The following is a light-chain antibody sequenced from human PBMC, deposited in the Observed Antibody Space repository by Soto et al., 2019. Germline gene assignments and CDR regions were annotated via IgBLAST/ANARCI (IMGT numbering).Light chain of an antibody. J-gene: IGKJ5*01. CDR3: QQYYTRIT. CDR1: QSVLFSSDNKNY. V-gene: IGKV4-1*01. Sequence: DSVMTQSPDSLAVSLGERATINCKSSQSVLFSSDNKNYLAWYQQKPGQPPKLLIYWASIRESGVPERFSGSGSGTDFTLTISSVQAEDAAIYFCQQYYTRITFGQGTRLEIK. CDR2: WAS.